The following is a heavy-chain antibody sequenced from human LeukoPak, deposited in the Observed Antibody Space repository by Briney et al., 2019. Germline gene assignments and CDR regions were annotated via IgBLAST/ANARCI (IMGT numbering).Heavy chain of an antibody. D-gene: IGHD3-22*01. CDR2: IYSGGST. CDR3: AGTYDSSGYYPGG. J-gene: IGHJ4*02. Sequence: GGSLRPSCAASRLVLTSLSMSWVRPAPGEGLGWVSVIYSGGSTYYADSVKGRFTISRDNSKNTLYLLMNSLRAEDTAVYYCAGTYDSSGYYPGGWGQGTLVTVSS. V-gene: IGHV3-66*01. CDR1: RLVLTSLS.